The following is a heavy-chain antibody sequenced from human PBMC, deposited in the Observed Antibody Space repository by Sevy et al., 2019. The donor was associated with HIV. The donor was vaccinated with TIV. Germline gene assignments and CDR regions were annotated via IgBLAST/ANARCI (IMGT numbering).Heavy chain of an antibody. V-gene: IGHV1-18*04. CDR3: ARVGSSGGSCYSWADY. Sequence: ASVKVSCKASGYTFTSYGISWVRQAPGQGLEWMGWISAYNGNTNYAQKLQGRVTMTTDTSTSTAYMELRSLRSDDTAVYYCARVGSSGGSCYSWADYWGQGTLVTVSS. D-gene: IGHD2-15*01. CDR1: GYTFTSYG. CDR2: ISAYNGNT. J-gene: IGHJ4*02.